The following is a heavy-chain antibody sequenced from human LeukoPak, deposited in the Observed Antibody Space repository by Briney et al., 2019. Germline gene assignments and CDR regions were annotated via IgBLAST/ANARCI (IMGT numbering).Heavy chain of an antibody. CDR1: GFTFSNYW. CDR3: AREKGNYDGYYNYYMDV. Sequence: GGSLRLSCAASGFTFSNYWMNWVRQAPGKGLEWEANIKQDGSDKYYVDSVKGRFTISRDNAKNSLYLQMNSLRAEDTAVYYCAREKGNYDGYYNYYMDVWGKGTTVTVSS. J-gene: IGHJ6*03. D-gene: IGHD4-11*01. CDR2: IKQDGSDK. V-gene: IGHV3-7*01.